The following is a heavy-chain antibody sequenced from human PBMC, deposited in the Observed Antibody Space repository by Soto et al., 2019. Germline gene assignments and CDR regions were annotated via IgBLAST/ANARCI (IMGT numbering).Heavy chain of an antibody. CDR2: IVVGSGNT. V-gene: IGHV1-58*02. Sequence: SVKVSCKASGFTFSNSAIQWMRQARGERLEWKGWIVVGSGNTNYAQKIQERVTIIRDMSTSTSYMELSSLTSEDTAVYYCVLCTTTSCYGKFDYWG. J-gene: IGHJ4*01. CDR1: GFTFSNSA. D-gene: IGHD2-2*01. CDR3: VLCTTTSCYGKFDY.